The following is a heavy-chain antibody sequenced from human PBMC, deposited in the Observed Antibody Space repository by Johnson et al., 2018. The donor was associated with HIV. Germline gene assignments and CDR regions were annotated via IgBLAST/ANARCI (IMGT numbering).Heavy chain of an antibody. CDR1: GFTFSNYA. D-gene: IGHD3-3*01. CDR2: IRYDGSTQ. CDR3: ARGGRYRFLEWSISDAFDI. Sequence: QVQLVESGGGVVQPGGSLRLSCATSGFTFSNYAMHWVRQAPGKGLEWVAYIRYDGSTQSYADSVKGRFTISRDNAKNSLDLKMNSLRAEDTAVYYCARGGRYRFLEWSISDAFDIWGQGTMVTVSS. V-gene: IGHV3-30*02. J-gene: IGHJ3*02.